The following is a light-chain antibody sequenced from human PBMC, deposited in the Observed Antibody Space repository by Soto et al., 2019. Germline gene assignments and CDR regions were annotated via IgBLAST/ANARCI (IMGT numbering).Light chain of an antibody. CDR3: QQRSNWPLT. Sequence: EIVLTQSPGTLSLSPGERATLSCRASQSVDSNYFAWYQQKPGHAPRLLIYDASNRATGIPARFSGSWSGTDFTLTINSLEPEDFAVYYCQQRSNWPLTFGGGTKVDIK. J-gene: IGKJ4*01. CDR2: DAS. V-gene: IGKV3-11*01. CDR1: QSVDSNY.